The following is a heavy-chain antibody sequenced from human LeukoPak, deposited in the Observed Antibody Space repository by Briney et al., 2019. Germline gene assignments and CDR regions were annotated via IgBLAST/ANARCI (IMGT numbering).Heavy chain of an antibody. D-gene: IGHD5-18*01. Sequence: ASVKVSCKASGYTFTGYYMHWVRQAPGQGLEWMGWINPKSGGTNYAQKFQGRVTMTRDTSINTAYMEVTWLRSDDTAVYYCAREKGGRGYQSTVHLDYWGQGTLVTVSS. CDR1: GYTFTGYY. CDR3: AREKGGRGYQSTVHLDY. J-gene: IGHJ4*02. V-gene: IGHV1-2*02. CDR2: INPKSGGT.